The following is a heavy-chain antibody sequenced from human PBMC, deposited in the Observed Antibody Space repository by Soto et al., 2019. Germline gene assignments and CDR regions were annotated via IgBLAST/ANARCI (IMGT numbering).Heavy chain of an antibody. CDR3: ARRLGPRSRFDP. V-gene: IGHV4-59*08. D-gene: IGHD3-16*01. J-gene: IGHJ5*02. CDR2: IYYSGSA. Sequence: SETLSLTCTVSGGSITSDYWTGIRQPPGRGLEWIGYIYYSGSAHYNPSLRSRVTISVDTSKKYFSLKLTSVTAADTAMYYCARRLGPRSRFDPGGQGTLVTVSS. CDR1: GGSITSDY.